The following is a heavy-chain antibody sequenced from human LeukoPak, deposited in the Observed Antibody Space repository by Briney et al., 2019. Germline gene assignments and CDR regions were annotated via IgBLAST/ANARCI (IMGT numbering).Heavy chain of an antibody. J-gene: IGHJ1*01. CDR2: IYYSGRT. CDR1: GDSVSRSDSY. CDR3: ARRRYYDGSGYLE. Sequence: SETLSPTCSVSGDSVSRSDSYWDWVRQPPGKGLEWIGTIYYSGRTYYSPSLKSRVTMSVDPSNNQFSLNLRSVTAADTAVYYCARRRYYDGSGYLEWGQGTLLSVSS. V-gene: IGHV4-39*01. D-gene: IGHD3-22*01.